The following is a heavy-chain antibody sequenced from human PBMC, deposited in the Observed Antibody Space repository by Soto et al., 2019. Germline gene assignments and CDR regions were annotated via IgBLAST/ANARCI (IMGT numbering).Heavy chain of an antibody. Sequence: GGSLRLSCAASGFTFSSYGMHWVRQAPGKGLEWVAVIWYGGSNKYYADSVKGRFTISRDNSKNTLYLQMNSLRAEDTAVYYCHSHYYDSSGYYPTWGQGTLVTVSS. V-gene: IGHV3-33*01. CDR1: GFTFSSYG. CDR3: HSHYYDSSGYYPT. D-gene: IGHD3-22*01. J-gene: IGHJ5*02. CDR2: IWYGGSNK.